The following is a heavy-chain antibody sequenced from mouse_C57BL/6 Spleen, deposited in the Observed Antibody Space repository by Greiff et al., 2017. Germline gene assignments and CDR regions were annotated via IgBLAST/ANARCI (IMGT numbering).Heavy chain of an antibody. CDR3: ARQEIGYYPHFDY. Sequence: VQLQQPGAELVKPGASVKLSCKASGYTFTSYWMHWVKQRPGQGLEWIGMIHPNSGSTNYNEKFKSKATLTVDKSYSTAYMQLSSLTSEDSAVYYCARQEIGYYPHFDYWGQGTTLTVSS. V-gene: IGHV1-64*01. CDR2: IHPNSGST. J-gene: IGHJ2*01. D-gene: IGHD2-3*01. CDR1: GYTFTSYW.